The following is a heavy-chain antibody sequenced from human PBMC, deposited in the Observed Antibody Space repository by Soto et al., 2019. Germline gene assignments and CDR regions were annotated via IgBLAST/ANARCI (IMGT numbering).Heavy chain of an antibody. CDR3: ARGMYYDFWSGYSSYYYGMDV. CDR1: GFTVSSNY. V-gene: IGHV3-53*01. D-gene: IGHD3-3*01. J-gene: IGHJ6*02. CDR2: IYSGGST. Sequence: GGSLRLSCAASGFTVSSNYMSWVRQAPGKGLEGVSVIYSGGSTYYADSVKGRFTISRDNSKNTLYLQMNSLRAEDTAVYYCARGMYYDFWSGYSSYYYGMDVWGQGTTVTVSS.